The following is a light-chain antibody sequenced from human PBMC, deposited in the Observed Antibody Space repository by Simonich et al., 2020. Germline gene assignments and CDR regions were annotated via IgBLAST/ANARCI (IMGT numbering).Light chain of an antibody. CDR1: QSVSSN. V-gene: IGKV3-15*01. Sequence: EIVMTQSPATLSVSPGERATLSCRASQSVSSNLSWYQQKPGQAPRLLLYGASTRATGIPARVSGSGSGTEFTLTISSLEPEDFAVYYCQQRSNWPPALTFGGGTKVEIK. J-gene: IGKJ4*01. CDR3: QQRSNWPPALT. CDR2: GAS.